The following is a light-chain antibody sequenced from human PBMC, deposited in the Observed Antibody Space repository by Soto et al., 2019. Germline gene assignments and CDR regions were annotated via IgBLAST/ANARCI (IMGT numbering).Light chain of an antibody. Sequence: DIQMTQSPSTLSASVGDRVTITCRASQSVSNWLAWYQQKPGKAPNLLIYAAFNLQSGVPSRFSGSGSGTDFTLTISSLQPEDFATYYCQKLNTYPRTFGPGTKVDIK. J-gene: IGKJ3*01. CDR3: QKLNTYPRT. CDR2: AAF. V-gene: IGKV1-5*01. CDR1: QSVSNW.